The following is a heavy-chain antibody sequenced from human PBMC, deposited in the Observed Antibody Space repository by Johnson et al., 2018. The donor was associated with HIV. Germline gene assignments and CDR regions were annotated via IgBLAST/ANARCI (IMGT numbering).Heavy chain of an antibody. V-gene: IGHV3-20*04. J-gene: IGHJ3*01. CDR3: ARGLRDSSGHPFAFDF. CDR1: GFSFDDYG. Sequence: VQLVESGGGVVQPGRSLRLSCAASGFSFDDYGMSWVRQAAGKGLEWGSGINWNGGTKSYEESVKGRFTTSRDNANNSLYLQMNGLRDEDTALYYCARGLRDSSGHPFAFDFWGHGTMVTVSS. CDR2: INWNGGTK. D-gene: IGHD3-22*01.